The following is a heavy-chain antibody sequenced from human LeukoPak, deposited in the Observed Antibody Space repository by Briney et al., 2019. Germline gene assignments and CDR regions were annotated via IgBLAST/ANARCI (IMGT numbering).Heavy chain of an antibody. D-gene: IGHD6-13*01. V-gene: IGHV3-23*01. J-gene: IGHJ4*02. Sequence: GGSLRLSCAASGSTFSSYAMSWVRQAPGKGLEWVSAISGSGGSTYYADSVKGRFTISRDNSKNTLYLQMNSLRAEDTAVYYCAKVSAAAGTNPGTFDYWGQGTLVTVSS. CDR2: ISGSGGST. CDR3: AKVSAAAGTNPGTFDY. CDR1: GSTFSSYA.